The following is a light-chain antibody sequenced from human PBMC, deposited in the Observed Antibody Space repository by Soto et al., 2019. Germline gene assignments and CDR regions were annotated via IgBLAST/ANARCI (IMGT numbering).Light chain of an antibody. CDR2: AAS. V-gene: IGKV1-9*01. J-gene: IGKJ4*01. CDR1: QGISSY. CDR3: QQLNSYPLT. Sequence: DIQLTQSPSFLSASVGDRVTITCRASQGISSYLAWYQQKPGKAPKLLIYAASTLQSGVPSRFRGSGSGTEFTLTISRLQPEDFATYYCQQLNSYPLTFGGGTKVDI.